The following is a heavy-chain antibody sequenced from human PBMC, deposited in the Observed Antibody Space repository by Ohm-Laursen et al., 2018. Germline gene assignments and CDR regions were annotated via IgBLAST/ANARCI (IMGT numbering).Heavy chain of an antibody. V-gene: IGHV3-23*01. CDR2: IGVNSLSP. D-gene: IGHD4-17*01. CDR1: GFNFRNFA. Sequence: SLRLSCAASGFNFRNFAMSWVRQAPGKGLEWVSAIGVNSLSPYYADFVKGRFAISRDNSKDTLDLLMNSLRAEDTAVYYCAKNGAVFGDYDQYYFDYWGQGALVTVSS. J-gene: IGHJ4*02. CDR3: AKNGAVFGDYDQYYFDY.